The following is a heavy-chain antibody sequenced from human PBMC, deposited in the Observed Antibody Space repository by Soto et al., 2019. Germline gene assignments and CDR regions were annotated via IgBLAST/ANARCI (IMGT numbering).Heavy chain of an antibody. CDR1: GYTFSNYG. Sequence: QVQLVQSGAEVKKPGASVKVSCEASGYTFSNYGISWVRQAPGQGLEWMGWISGYNGNTNYAQKLQGRVTMTTDTSTSTADMELRRLRSDDTAVYYCAIYGAGNPVGYYYYYGMDVWGQGTTVTVSS. CDR2: ISGYNGNT. D-gene: IGHD1-26*01. J-gene: IGHJ6*02. CDR3: AIYGAGNPVGYYYYYGMDV. V-gene: IGHV1-18*01.